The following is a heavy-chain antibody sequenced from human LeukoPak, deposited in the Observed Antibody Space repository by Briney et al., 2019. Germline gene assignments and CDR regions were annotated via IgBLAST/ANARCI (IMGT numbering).Heavy chain of an antibody. J-gene: IGHJ3*02. D-gene: IGHD2-8*01. CDR1: GFTFSTYA. CDR3: AKEPLRLTNDAFDI. Sequence: GGSLRLSCAASGFTFSTYAMSWVRQAPGKGLEWVSGISGRGDRIYYADSVKGRFTISRDNSKNTLYLQMNSLRAEDTAVYYCAKEPLRLTNDAFDIWGQGTMVTVSS. V-gene: IGHV3-23*01. CDR2: ISGRGDRI.